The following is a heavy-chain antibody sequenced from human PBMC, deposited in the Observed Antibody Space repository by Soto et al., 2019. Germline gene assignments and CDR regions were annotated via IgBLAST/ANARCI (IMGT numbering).Heavy chain of an antibody. D-gene: IGHD3-16*01. Sequence: SETLSLTCTVSGGSIDSGDYYWSWIRQPPGKGLECIGYVYYSGTTNYNPFLNSRVTLSLDKSKNQFSLKMNSVTAADTALYYSARARAHDYGKYYFDYWGPGTLVTVSS. CDR3: ARARAHDYGKYYFDY. J-gene: IGHJ4*02. V-gene: IGHV4-61*08. CDR1: GGSIDSGDYY. CDR2: VYYSGTT.